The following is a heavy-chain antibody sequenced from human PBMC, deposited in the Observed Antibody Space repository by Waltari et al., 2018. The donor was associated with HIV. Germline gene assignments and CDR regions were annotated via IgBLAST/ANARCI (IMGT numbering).Heavy chain of an antibody. CDR2: VRYDGSHD. D-gene: IGHD1-26*01. CDR3: AKDGAPGRDAIFDS. Sequence: VHLLEHGGAVGQPGEPLSLSRPAAGFTHNLQHLHGVRQAPGRGLDVVAGVRYDGSHDYYGDSVKGRFTISRDNSKNAIFLEMTILRLEDTAKYYCAKDGAPGRDAIFDSWGQGTLVTV. V-gene: IGHV3-30*02. CDR1: GFTHNLQH. J-gene: IGHJ3*01.